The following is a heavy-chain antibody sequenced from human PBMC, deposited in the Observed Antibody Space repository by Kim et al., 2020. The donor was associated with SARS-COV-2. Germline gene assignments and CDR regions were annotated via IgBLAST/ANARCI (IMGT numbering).Heavy chain of an antibody. V-gene: IGHV4-34*01. J-gene: IGHJ4*02. D-gene: IGHD5-18*01. Sequence: NYNPTLESRDTISVDTSKNQCSRKLSSVTAADTAVYYCARSGYSYDIDYWGQGTLVTVSS. CDR3: ARSGYSYDIDY.